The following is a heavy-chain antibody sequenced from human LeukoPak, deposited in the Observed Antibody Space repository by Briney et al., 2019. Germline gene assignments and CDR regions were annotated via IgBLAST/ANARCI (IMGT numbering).Heavy chain of an antibody. CDR2: ISAYNGNT. V-gene: IGHV1-18*01. J-gene: IGHJ6*02. Sequence: ASVKVSCKASGYTFTSYGIIWVRQAPGQGLEWMGWISAYNGNTNYAQKLQGRVTMTTDTSTSTAYMELRSLRSDDTAVYYCARDGIAAATYYYYGMDVWGQGTTVTVSS. D-gene: IGHD6-13*01. CDR1: GYTFTSYG. CDR3: ARDGIAAATYYYYGMDV.